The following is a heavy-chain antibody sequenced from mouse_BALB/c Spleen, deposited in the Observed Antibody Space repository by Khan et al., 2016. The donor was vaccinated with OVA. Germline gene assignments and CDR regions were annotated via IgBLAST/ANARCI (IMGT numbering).Heavy chain of an antibody. V-gene: IGHV1-87*01. CDR2: IYPGDGNS. Sequence: QVQLQQPGAELVKPGASVKLSCTASGFNIKDTYMHWVKQRPGQGLEWIGAIYPGDGNSRYTQKFKGKATLTADKSSSTAYMQLSSLASEDSAVYYCARGGITTGYFDYWGQGTTLTVSS. CDR3: ARGGITTGYFDY. CDR1: GFNIKDTY. J-gene: IGHJ2*01. D-gene: IGHD1-1*01.